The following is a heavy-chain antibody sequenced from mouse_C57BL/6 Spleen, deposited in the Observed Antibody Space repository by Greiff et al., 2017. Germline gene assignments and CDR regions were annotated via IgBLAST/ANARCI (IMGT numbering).Heavy chain of an antibody. CDR3: ARSPHYYGSSYWFAY. CDR2: IYWDDDK. J-gene: IGHJ3*01. CDR1: GFSLSTSGMG. Sequence: QVTLKESGPGILQSSQTLSLTCSFSGFSLSTSGMGVSWIRQPSGKGLEWLAHIYWDDDKRYNPSLKSRLTISKDTSRNQVFLKITSVDTADTATYYCARSPHYYGSSYWFAYWGQGTLVTVSA. D-gene: IGHD1-1*01. V-gene: IGHV8-12*01.